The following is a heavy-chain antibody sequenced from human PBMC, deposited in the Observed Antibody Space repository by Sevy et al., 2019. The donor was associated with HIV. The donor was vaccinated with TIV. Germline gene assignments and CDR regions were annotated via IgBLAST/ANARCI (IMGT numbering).Heavy chain of an antibody. Sequence: GGSLRLSCLASGFIFNSQDMHWVRQTPGKGLEWVAFIRYDGNDKYYVHSVKGRFTMSRDNSKNTLYLQMNSLRAWDSGIYYCAKEGCYDFLTGHHDGGMDVWGQGTTVTVSS. V-gene: IGHV3-30*02. J-gene: IGHJ6*02. CDR1: GFIFNSQD. D-gene: IGHD3-9*01. CDR2: IRYDGNDK. CDR3: AKEGCYDFLTGHHDGGMDV.